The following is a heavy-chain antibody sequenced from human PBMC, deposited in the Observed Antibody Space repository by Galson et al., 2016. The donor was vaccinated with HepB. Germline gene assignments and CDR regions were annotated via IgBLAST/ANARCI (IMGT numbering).Heavy chain of an antibody. CDR2: ITWNSGTI. D-gene: IGHD5-12*01. V-gene: IGHV3-9*01. Sequence: SLRLSCAASGFIFDDYAMHWVRQAPGKGLEWVSGITWNSGTIGYADSVKGRFTISRDNAKNSLYLQMNSLRGDDTALYYCAKDIRSVATSLDNWGQGTLVTASS. CDR3: AKDIRSVATSLDN. CDR1: GFIFDDYA. J-gene: IGHJ4*02.